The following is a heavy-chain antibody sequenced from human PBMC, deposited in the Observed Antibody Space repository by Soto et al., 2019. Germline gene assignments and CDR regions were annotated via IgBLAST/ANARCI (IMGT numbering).Heavy chain of an antibody. V-gene: IGHV1-3*01. Sequence: ASVKVSCKASGDTFTSYDISWVRQAPGQRLEWMGWINAGNGNTKYSQKFQGRVTITRDTSASTAYMELSSLRSEDTAVYYCARHTHYYDSSGYLGAFDIWGQGTMVTVSS. D-gene: IGHD3-22*01. CDR3: ARHTHYYDSSGYLGAFDI. J-gene: IGHJ3*02. CDR1: GDTFTSYD. CDR2: INAGNGNT.